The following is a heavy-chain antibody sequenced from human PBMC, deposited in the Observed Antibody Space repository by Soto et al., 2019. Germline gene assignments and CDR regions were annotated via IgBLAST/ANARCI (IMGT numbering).Heavy chain of an antibody. CDR2: ISTSGYTL. Sequence: GGSLRLSCAASGFTFSDYYMSWIRQAPGKGLEWISYISTSGYTLYYGDSVKGRFTISRDNAKNSLYLQMNSLRAEDTAMYYCAKARCSTTNCYVPDYWGQGTLVTVSS. CDR1: GFTFSDYY. V-gene: IGHV3-11*01. D-gene: IGHD2-2*01. J-gene: IGHJ4*02. CDR3: AKARCSTTNCYVPDY.